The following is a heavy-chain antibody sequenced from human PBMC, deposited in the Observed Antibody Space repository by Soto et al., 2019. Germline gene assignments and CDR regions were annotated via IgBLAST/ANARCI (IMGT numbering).Heavy chain of an antibody. J-gene: IGHJ4*02. D-gene: IGHD3-16*01. CDR1: EFSLSTSEVG. CDR3: AQRGVPRSALGY. V-gene: IGHV2-5*02. CDR2: IYWDDDK. Sequence: QITLKESGATVVKPTQTLTLTCTFPEFSLSTSEVGVVWVRQPPGKALEWLALIYWDDDKRYSPSLKSRVTITKDASKKQVVLTLANVDATDTATYFCAQRGVPRSALGYWGQGIQVTVSS.